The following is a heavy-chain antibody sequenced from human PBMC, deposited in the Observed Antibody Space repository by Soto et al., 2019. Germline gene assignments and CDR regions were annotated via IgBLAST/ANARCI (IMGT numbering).Heavy chain of an antibody. D-gene: IGHD6-6*01. J-gene: IGHJ6*02. CDR3: ARVDSSSSYYYYGMDV. Sequence: WRSLRLACAASGFTFSSYSMNWVRQAPGKGLEWVSYISSSSSTIYYADSVKGRFTISRDNAKNSLYLQMNSLRAEDTAVYYCARVDSSSSYYYYGMDVWGQGTTVTVSS. CDR1: GFTFSSYS. V-gene: IGHV3-48*01. CDR2: ISSSSSTI.